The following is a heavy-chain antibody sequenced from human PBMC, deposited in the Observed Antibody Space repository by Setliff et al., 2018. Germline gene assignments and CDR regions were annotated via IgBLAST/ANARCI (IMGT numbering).Heavy chain of an antibody. CDR3: ERSGGSNWQTKLDY. D-gene: IGHD2-15*01. J-gene: IGHJ4*02. CDR1: GYTFTSYA. V-gene: IGHV1-3*03. Sequence: GASVKVSCKASGYTFTSYAIHWVRQAPGQRLEWMGWINAGNGNTKYSQEFQDRVTITRDTSASIAFMELSSLRSEDMAVYYCERSGGSNWQTKLDYWGQGTLVTVS. CDR2: INAGNGNT.